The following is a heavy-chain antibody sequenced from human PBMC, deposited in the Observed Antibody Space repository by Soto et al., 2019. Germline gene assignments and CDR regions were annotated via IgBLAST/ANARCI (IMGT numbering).Heavy chain of an antibody. D-gene: IGHD1-7*01. CDR2: ISYDGSNK. J-gene: IGHJ6*02. CDR3: ARDLSYNWNYAFYYYGMDV. V-gene: IGHV3-30-3*01. Sequence: GGSLRLSCAASGFTFSSYAMHWVRQAPGKGLEWVAVISYDGSNKYYADSVKGRFTISRDNSKNTLYLQMNSLRAEDTAVYYCARDLSYNWNYAFYYYGMDVWGQGTTVTVS. CDR1: GFTFSSYA.